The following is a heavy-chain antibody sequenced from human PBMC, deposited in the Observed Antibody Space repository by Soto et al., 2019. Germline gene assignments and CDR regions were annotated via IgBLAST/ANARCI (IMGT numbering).Heavy chain of an antibody. J-gene: IGHJ5*02. CDR3: ARTKIAENWFDP. D-gene: IGHD6-13*01. Sequence: NPSETLSLTCTVSGDSISDNSWSWIRQPPGRGLEWIGFVFNTGITNYNASLKSRVTITKDTSKNQVSLRLTSVTAADTAVYYCARTKIAENWFDPWGQGTLVTVSS. CDR1: GDSISDNS. V-gene: IGHV4-59*01. CDR2: VFNTGIT.